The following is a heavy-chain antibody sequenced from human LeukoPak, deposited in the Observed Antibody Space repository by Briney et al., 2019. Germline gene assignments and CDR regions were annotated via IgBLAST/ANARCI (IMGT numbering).Heavy chain of an antibody. Sequence: SETLSLTCAVSGCTIGNYYWSWIRQPPGKGLEWIGYIYYTESTHYNPSLKSRVTMLVDTSKNQFSLKLRSVTAADTAVYYCARHFRPGQSSAYFEMWGQGTMVTVSS. V-gene: IGHV4-59*08. D-gene: IGHD6-19*01. CDR2: IYYTEST. J-gene: IGHJ3*02. CDR3: ARHFRPGQSSAYFEM. CDR1: GCTIGNYY.